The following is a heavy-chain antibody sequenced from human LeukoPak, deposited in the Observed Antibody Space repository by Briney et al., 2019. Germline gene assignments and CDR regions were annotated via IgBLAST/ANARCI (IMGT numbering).Heavy chain of an antibody. V-gene: IGHV4-59*08. D-gene: IGHD5-18*01. CDR2: IYYSGST. CDR1: GGSISSYY. CDR3: ARSRTAMVKVWFDP. J-gene: IGHJ5*02. Sequence: SETLSLTCTVSGGSISSYYWSWIRQPPGKGLEWIGYIYYSGSTNYNPSLKSRVTISVDTSKNQFSLKLSPVTAADTAVYYCARSRTAMVKVWFDPWGQGTLVTVSS.